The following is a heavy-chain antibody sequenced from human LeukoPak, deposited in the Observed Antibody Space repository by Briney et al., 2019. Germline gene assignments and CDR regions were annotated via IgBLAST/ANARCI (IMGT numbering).Heavy chain of an antibody. CDR2: INSDGSNI. D-gene: IGHD6-13*01. CDR3: ARIAAAGIQNWFDP. J-gene: IGHJ5*02. V-gene: IGHV3-74*01. CDR1: GFTLSSYW. Sequence: GGSLRLSCAASGFTLSSYWMHWVRQAPGEGLVWVSRINSDGSNINYADSVKGRFTISRDNAKNTLYLQMNSLRAEDTAVYYCARIAAAGIQNWFDPWGQGTLVTVSS.